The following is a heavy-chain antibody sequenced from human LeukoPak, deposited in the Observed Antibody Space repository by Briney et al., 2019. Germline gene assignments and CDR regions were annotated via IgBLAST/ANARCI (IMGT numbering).Heavy chain of an antibody. Sequence: GGSLRLSCAASGFTFSSYWMSWVRQAPGKGLEWVANIKQDGSEKYYVDSVEGRFTISRDNAKNSLYLQMNSLRAEDTAVYYCARDRANVGGFDYYYGMDVWGQGTTVTVSS. V-gene: IGHV3-7*01. CDR2: IKQDGSEK. D-gene: IGHD3-16*01. CDR3: ARDRANVGGFDYYYGMDV. J-gene: IGHJ6*02. CDR1: GFTFSSYW.